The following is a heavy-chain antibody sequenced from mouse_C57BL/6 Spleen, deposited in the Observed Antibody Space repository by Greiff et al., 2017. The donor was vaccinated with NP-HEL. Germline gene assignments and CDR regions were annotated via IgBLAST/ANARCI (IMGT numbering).Heavy chain of an antibody. CDR3: ASDYYGSWYFDV. D-gene: IGHD1-1*01. Sequence: VQLQQPGAELVKPGASVKLSCKASGYTFTSYWMHWVKQRPGQGLEWIGMIHPNSGSTNYNEKFKSKATLTVDKSSSTAYMQLSSLTSEDSAVYYCASDYYGSWYFDVWGTGTTVTVSS. CDR1: GYTFTSYW. J-gene: IGHJ1*03. V-gene: IGHV1-64*01. CDR2: IHPNSGST.